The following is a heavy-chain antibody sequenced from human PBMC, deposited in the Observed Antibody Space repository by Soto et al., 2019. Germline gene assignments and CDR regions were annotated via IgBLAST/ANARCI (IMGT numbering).Heavy chain of an antibody. CDR1: GFTFDDYG. J-gene: IGHJ4*02. V-gene: IGHV3-20*04. CDR2: INWNGGST. D-gene: IGHD3-22*01. Sequence: GGSLRLSCAASGFTFDDYGVSWVRQAPGKGLEWVSGINWNGGSTGYADSVKGRFTISRDNAKNSLYLQMNSLRAEDTALYYCARVSPSSFYYYDSSGIIDYWGQGTLVTVSS. CDR3: ARVSPSSFYYYDSSGIIDY.